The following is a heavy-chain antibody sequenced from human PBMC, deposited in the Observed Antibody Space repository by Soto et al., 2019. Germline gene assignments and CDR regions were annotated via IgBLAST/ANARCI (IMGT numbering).Heavy chain of an antibody. CDR2: LYYGGST. V-gene: IGHV4-39*01. Sequence: SETLSLTCTVSGGSIIRSTHYWGWIRQPPGKGLEWIGSLYYGGSTLYNPSLKSRVTMSVDTSKNQFSLKVNSVTAADTAVYYCARLYYDSSGYYYLGYFDYWGQGTLVTVSS. D-gene: IGHD3-22*01. J-gene: IGHJ4*02. CDR3: ARLYYDSSGYYYLGYFDY. CDR1: GGSIIRSTHY.